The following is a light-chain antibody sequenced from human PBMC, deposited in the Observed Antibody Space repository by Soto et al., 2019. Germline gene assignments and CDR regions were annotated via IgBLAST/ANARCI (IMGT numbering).Light chain of an antibody. J-gene: IGKJ1*01. CDR1: QNINTR. V-gene: IGKV1-5*01. CDR3: QQFDNFSRT. Sequence: DVQMTQSPATLSASVGDTVTITCRASQNINTRLAWYQQRPGKAPKLLLFSASRLKAGVPSRISSSGSGTDFALTISGLQPDDFATYYCQQFDNFSRTCGRGTKVEI. CDR2: SAS.